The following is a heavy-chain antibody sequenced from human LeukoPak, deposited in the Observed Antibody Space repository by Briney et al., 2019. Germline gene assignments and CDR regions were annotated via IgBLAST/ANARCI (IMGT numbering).Heavy chain of an antibody. CDR3: ARWWLAYDY. CDR2: INPSDGST. Sequence: ASVKVSCKASGYTFTSYYIHLVRQAPGQGFEWMAIINPSDGSTTNSQKFQGRVTMTRDTSTSTVYMELSSLRSEDTAVYYCARWWLAYDYWGQGTLVTVSS. J-gene: IGHJ4*02. CDR1: GYTFTSYY. V-gene: IGHV1-46*01. D-gene: IGHD6-19*01.